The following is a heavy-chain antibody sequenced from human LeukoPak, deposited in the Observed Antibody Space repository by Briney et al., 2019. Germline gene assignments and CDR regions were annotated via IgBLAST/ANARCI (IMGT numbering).Heavy chain of an antibody. Sequence: GGSLRLSCAASGFTFSSYWMHWVRQAPGKGPVWVSRINNDGSGTTYADSVKGRFTISRDDAKNTVYLQMNNLRAEDTAVYHCVRGGPSTWSWGQGTLVTVSS. CDR2: INNDGSGT. D-gene: IGHD2-15*01. CDR3: VRGGPSTWS. V-gene: IGHV3-74*01. CDR1: GFTFSSYW. J-gene: IGHJ5*02.